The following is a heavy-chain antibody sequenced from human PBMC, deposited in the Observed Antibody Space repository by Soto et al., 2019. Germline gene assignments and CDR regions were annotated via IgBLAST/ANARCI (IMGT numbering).Heavy chain of an antibody. V-gene: IGHV1-3*01. CDR3: AREHFWSGYYNGMDV. Sequence: ASVKVSCKASGYTLTSYAMHWVRQAPGQRLEWMGWINAGNGNTKYSQKFQGRVTITRDTSASTAYMELSSLRSEDMAVYYCAREHFWSGYYNGMDVWGQGTTVTVSS. CDR1: GYTLTSYA. J-gene: IGHJ6*02. D-gene: IGHD3-3*02. CDR2: INAGNGNT.